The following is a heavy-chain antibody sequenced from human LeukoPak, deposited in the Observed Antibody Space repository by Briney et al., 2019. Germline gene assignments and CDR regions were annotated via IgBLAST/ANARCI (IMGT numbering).Heavy chain of an antibody. CDR3: ARGVSHDRGDYIYFAC. CDR1: GFSVSGNY. V-gene: IGHV3-66*01. Sequence: GGSLRLSCAASGFSVSGNYMSWVRQAPGKGLEWVSMIYSGGLTYYADSVRGRFTISRDNSKNTPYLQVNSLRAEDTAVYYCARGVSHDRGDYIYFACWGQGTLVTVSS. J-gene: IGHJ4*02. D-gene: IGHD4-17*01. CDR2: IYSGGLT.